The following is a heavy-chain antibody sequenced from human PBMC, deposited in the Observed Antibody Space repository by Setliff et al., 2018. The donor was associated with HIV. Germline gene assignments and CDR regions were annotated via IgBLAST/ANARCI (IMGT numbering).Heavy chain of an antibody. CDR2: LYISGNT. CDR3: ARVIKSALLN. Sequence: SETLSLTCSVSGGPVSPFSWTWVRQSPGKGLEWIGYLYISGNTDYNPSLGGRVTISRDTSKNEFSLILSSVTAADAGVYFCARVIKSALLNWGRGTMVTVS. V-gene: IGHV4-59*02. J-gene: IGHJ4*02. CDR1: GGPVSPFS.